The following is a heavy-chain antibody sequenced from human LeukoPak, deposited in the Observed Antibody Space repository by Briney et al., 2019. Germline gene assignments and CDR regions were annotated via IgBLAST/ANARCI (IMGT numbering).Heavy chain of an antibody. J-gene: IGHJ4*02. D-gene: IGHD1-26*01. CDR3: ARAMGATGGVDY. CDR1: GGSISSGGYY. V-gene: IGHV4-30-2*01. Sequence: PSQTLSLTCTVSGGSISSGGYYWSWIRQPPGKGLEWIGYIYHSGSTYYNLSLKSRVTISVDRSKNQFSLKLSSVTAADTAVYYCARAMGATGGVDYWGQGTLVTVSS. CDR2: IYHSGST.